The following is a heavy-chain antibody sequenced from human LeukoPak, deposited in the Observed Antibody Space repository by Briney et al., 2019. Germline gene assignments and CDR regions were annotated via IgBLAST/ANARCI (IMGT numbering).Heavy chain of an antibody. Sequence: GGSLRLSCAASGFTFSSYGMHWVRQAPGKGLEWVAVISYDGSNKYCADSVKGRFTISRDNSKNTLYLQMNSLRAEDTAVYYCAKDGMDVWGQGTTVTVSS. J-gene: IGHJ6*02. CDR3: AKDGMDV. CDR1: GFTFSSYG. V-gene: IGHV3-30*18. CDR2: ISYDGSNK.